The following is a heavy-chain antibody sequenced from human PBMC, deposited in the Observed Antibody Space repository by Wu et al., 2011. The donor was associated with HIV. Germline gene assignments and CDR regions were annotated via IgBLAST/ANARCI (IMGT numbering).Heavy chain of an antibody. V-gene: IGHV1-18*01. Sequence: QVQLVQSGAEVKKPGASVKVSCKASGYTFTSYGISWVRQAPGQGLEWMGWISADNGNTNYVQKFQGRVTMTTDTSTSTAYMELRSLRSDDTAVYHCARRARTGTTSYYYYGMDVWGQGTTVTVSS. J-gene: IGHJ6*02. CDR2: ISADNGNT. D-gene: IGHD1-1*01. CDR3: ARRARTGTTSYYYYGMDV. CDR1: GYTFTSYG.